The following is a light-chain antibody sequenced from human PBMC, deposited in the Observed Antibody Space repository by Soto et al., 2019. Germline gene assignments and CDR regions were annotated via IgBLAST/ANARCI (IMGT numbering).Light chain of an antibody. CDR1: QRISTH. J-gene: IGKJ1*01. CDR3: QQSYSTPRM. Sequence: DIQMTQSPSSLSASVGDRVTITCRASQRISTHLNWYQQKPGKAPNLLIYAAYNLQSGLPSRFSGSGSGTDFTLTISSLQPEDFATYYCQQSYSTPRMFGQGTKVDIK. V-gene: IGKV1-39*01. CDR2: AAY.